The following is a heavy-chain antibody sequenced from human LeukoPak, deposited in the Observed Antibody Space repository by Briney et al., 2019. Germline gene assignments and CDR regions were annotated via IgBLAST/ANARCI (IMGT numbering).Heavy chain of an antibody. CDR3: ARDWGQQLVLYYFDY. D-gene: IGHD6-13*01. CDR2: INPNSGGT. Sequence: ASVKVSCKASGYTFTGYYMHWVRQAPGQELEWMGWINPNSGGTNYAQKFQGRVTMTRDTSISTAYMELSRLRSDDTAVYYCARDWGQQLVLYYFDYWGQGTLVTVSS. V-gene: IGHV1-2*02. J-gene: IGHJ4*02. CDR1: GYTFTGYY.